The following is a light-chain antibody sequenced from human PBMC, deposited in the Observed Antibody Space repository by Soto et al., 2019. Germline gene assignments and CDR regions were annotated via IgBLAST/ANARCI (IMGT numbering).Light chain of an antibody. J-gene: IGLJ3*02. CDR1: SSDVGKYNY. CDR3: QSFDSSLSAWV. V-gene: IGLV2-14*01. CDR2: EVS. Sequence: QSVLTQPASVSGSPGQSITISCTGTSSDVGKYNYVSWYQHHPGKAPKLIIYEVSNRPSGVSNRFTGSKSGTSASLAITGLQAEDEADYYCQSFDSSLSAWVFGGGTKLTVL.